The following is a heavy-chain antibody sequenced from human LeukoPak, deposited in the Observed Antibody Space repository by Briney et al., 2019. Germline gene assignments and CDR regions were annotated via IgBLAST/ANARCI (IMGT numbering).Heavy chain of an antibody. D-gene: IGHD3-22*01. CDR3: ARVHTSSYAADL. Sequence: GGSLRLSCAASGFTFSTYSIDWVRQAPGKGLEWITYISSSSSTIDFADSVKGRFTISRDNARNSVYLQMNSLRAEDTAVYYCARVHTSSYAADLWGQGTLVTVSS. V-gene: IGHV3-48*04. CDR2: ISSSSSTI. CDR1: GFTFSTYS. J-gene: IGHJ5*02.